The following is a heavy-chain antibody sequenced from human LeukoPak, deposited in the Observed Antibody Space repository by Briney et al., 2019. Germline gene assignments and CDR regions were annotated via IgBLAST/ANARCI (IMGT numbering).Heavy chain of an antibody. CDR2: IYYSGST. D-gene: IGHD3-16*01. Sequence: SETLSLTCTVSGGSISSYYWSWLRQPPGKGLEWIGYIYYSGSTNYNPSLKSRVTISVDTSKNQFSLKLSSVTAADTAVYYCARASALPGFGWFDPWGQGTLVTVSS. V-gene: IGHV4-59*01. J-gene: IGHJ5*02. CDR3: ARASALPGFGWFDP. CDR1: GGSISSYY.